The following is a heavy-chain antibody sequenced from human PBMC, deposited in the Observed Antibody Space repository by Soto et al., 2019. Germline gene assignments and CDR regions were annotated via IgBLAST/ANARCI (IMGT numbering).Heavy chain of an antibody. CDR3: ARGRQQLVNHDAFDI. V-gene: IGHV4-59*01. CDR2: IYYSGST. Sequence: QVQLQESGPGLVKPSETLSLTCTVSGGSISSYYWSWIRQPPGKGLEWIGYIYYSGSTNYNPSLKSRVTISVDTSKNQFSLKLSSVTAADTAVYCCARGRQQLVNHDAFDIWGQGTMVTVSS. D-gene: IGHD6-13*01. CDR1: GGSISSYY. J-gene: IGHJ3*02.